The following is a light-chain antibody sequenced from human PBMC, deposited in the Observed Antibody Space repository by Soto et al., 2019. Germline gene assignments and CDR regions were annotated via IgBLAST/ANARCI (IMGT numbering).Light chain of an antibody. Sequence: EIVLTQSPATLSLSPGERATLSCRASQSVSSYLAWYQQKPGQAPRLLIYDASNKATGIPARFSGSGSGTGFTLTISSLEPEDFAVYYCEQRSNWPHTFGQGTKLEIK. J-gene: IGKJ2*01. CDR2: DAS. V-gene: IGKV3-11*01. CDR1: QSVSSY. CDR3: EQRSNWPHT.